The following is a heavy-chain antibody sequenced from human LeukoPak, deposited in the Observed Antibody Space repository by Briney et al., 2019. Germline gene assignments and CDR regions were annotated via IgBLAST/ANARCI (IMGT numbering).Heavy chain of an antibody. J-gene: IGHJ5*02. CDR3: ARGGWSRGWFDP. V-gene: IGHV3-11*01. CDR1: GFKFRDYY. D-gene: IGHD6-19*01. CDR2: ITMSGSVI. Sequence: GGSLRLSCAASGFKFRDYYMSWIRQAPGKGLEWISYITMSGSVIQYSYSVKGRFTTSRDNARNSLYLQMNSLRADDTAVYYCARGGWSRGWFDPWGQGTLVTVSS.